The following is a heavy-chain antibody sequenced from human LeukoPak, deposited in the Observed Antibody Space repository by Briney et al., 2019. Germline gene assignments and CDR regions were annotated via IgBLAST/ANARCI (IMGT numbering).Heavy chain of an antibody. J-gene: IGHJ4*02. CDR3: ARDRGGSYSDY. V-gene: IGHV1-3*01. CDR2: INAGNGNT. D-gene: IGHD1-26*01. Sequence: ASVKVSCKTSGFTFINHYMHWVRQAPGQRLEWMGWINAGNGNTKYSQKFQGRVTITRDTSASTAYMELSSLRSEDTAVYYCARDRGGSYSDYWGQGTLVTVSS. CDR1: GFTFINHY.